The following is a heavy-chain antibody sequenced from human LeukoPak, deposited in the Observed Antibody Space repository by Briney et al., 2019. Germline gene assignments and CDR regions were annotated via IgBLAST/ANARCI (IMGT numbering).Heavy chain of an antibody. CDR3: ARIDGSGSYYNDYYFVY. D-gene: IGHD3-10*01. CDR2: IYPGDSDT. CDR1: GSSFTSYW. J-gene: IGHJ4*02. V-gene: IGHV5-51*01. Sequence: GESLKISCQGSGSSFTSYWIAGVRQVPGKGLEWMGTIYPGDSDTRYSPSFQGQVTISADRSISTAYLQWTSLKASDGAMFYCARIDGSGSYYNDYYFVYWGQGTLVTVSS.